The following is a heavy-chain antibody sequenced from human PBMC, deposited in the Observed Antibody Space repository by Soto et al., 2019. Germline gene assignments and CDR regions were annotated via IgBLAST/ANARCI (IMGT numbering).Heavy chain of an antibody. D-gene: IGHD7-27*01. CDR3: ARDLTSGDY. CDR1: GYIFTNYY. V-gene: IGHV1-46*01. CDR2: INPNGGST. Sequence: QVQLVQSGAEVKNPGASVKLSCKASGYIFTNYYIHWVRQAPGQGLEWMAIINPNGGSTNYAQEFQGRVTLAMDTFTNTVYMELSSLRSEDTAIYYCARDLTSGDYWGQGTLVTVSS. J-gene: IGHJ4*02.